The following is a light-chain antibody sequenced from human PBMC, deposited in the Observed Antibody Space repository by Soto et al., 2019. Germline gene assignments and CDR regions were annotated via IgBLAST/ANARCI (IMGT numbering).Light chain of an antibody. J-gene: IGKJ1*01. V-gene: IGKV1-39*01. Sequence: DIQMTQSPSSLSASVGDRVTITCRASQNIKSYLNWYQQKPGQAPKVLIYAASSLRSGVPSRFSGGGSGTDFTLTIWSLQPEDFATYYCQQSYSLPRTFXQGTKADIK. CDR3: QQSYSLPRT. CDR1: QNIKSY. CDR2: AAS.